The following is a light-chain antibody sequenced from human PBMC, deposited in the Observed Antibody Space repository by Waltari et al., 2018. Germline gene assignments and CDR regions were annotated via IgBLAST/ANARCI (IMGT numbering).Light chain of an antibody. CDR1: TGAVTSGYY. V-gene: IGLV7-43*01. CDR2: STS. Sequence: QTVVTQEPSLTVSPGGTVTLTCASSTGAVTSGYYPKWIQQKPGQAPRPLIYSTSNRHSWTPARFSGSLLVGKAALTLSGVQPEDEAEYYCLLYYGSGQGVFGGGTKLTVL. J-gene: IGLJ3*02. CDR3: LLYYGSGQGV.